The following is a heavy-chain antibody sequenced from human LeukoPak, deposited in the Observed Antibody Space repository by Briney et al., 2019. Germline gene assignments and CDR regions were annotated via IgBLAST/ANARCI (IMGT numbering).Heavy chain of an antibody. CDR3: ARDLREAAAAIDY. V-gene: IGHV3-74*01. J-gene: IGHJ4*02. CDR2: INSDGRST. CDR1: GFALSNYW. Sequence: PGGSLRLSCAASGFALSNYWMHWVRQAPGKGLVWVSRINSDGRSTNYADSVKGRFTISRDNAKNTLYLQMNSLRAEDTAVYYCARDLREAAAAIDYWGQGTLVTVSS. D-gene: IGHD6-13*01.